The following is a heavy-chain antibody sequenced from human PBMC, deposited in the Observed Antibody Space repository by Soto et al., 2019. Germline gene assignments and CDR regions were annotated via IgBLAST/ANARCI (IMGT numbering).Heavy chain of an antibody. J-gene: IGHJ4*02. CDR3: VKGWRSVNTDMVSDS. Sequence: GGSLRLSCSASGFIFTNFAMYWVRQAPGKGLEYVSSVTANGGSTYYAGSVKDRFTISRDNSKNTLYLQMSSLRPEDTALYYCVKGWRSVNTDMVSDSWGQGTQVTVSS. D-gene: IGHD5-18*01. CDR1: GFIFTNFA. CDR2: VTANGGST. V-gene: IGHV3-64D*08.